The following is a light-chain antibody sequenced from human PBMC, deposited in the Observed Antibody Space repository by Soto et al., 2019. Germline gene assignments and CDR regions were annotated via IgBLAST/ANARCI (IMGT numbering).Light chain of an antibody. Sequence: AIRMTQSPSSFSASTGDRVTITCRASQGISSYLAWYQQKPGKAPKLLIYAASTLQSGVPSRFSGSRSGTDFTRTLSCLQSEDFATYYCQQYYSYPRTFGQGTKVEIK. CDR3: QQYYSYPRT. CDR1: QGISSY. J-gene: IGKJ1*01. CDR2: AAS. V-gene: IGKV1-8*01.